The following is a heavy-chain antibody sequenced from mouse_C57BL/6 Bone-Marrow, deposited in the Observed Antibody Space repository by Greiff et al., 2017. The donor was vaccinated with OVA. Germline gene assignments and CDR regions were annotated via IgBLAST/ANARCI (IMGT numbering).Heavy chain of an antibody. Sequence: EVQLQQSGPGLVKPSQSLSLTCSVTGYSITSGYFWNWIRQFPGNKLEWMGYISYDGSNNYNPSLKNRISITRDTSKNQFFLKLNSVTTEDKATYYYAGYGSSYRWYFDVWGTGTTVTVSS. V-gene: IGHV3-6*01. J-gene: IGHJ1*03. CDR3: AGYGSSYRWYFDV. CDR2: ISYDGSN. D-gene: IGHD1-1*01. CDR1: GYSITSGYF.